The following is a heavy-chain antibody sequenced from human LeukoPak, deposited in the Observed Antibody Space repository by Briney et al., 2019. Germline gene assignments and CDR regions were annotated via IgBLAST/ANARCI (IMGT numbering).Heavy chain of an antibody. Sequence: GALRLSCAASGFIFSRHWMHWVRQAPGEGLVCVARVKKDGTYRDYGDSVKGRFTISRDNAKNTLYLQMNSLRVEDTARYYCVRDDDVYGFGYWGQGTVVTVSS. J-gene: IGHJ4*02. CDR3: VRDDDVYGFGY. CDR1: GFIFSRHW. V-gene: IGHV3-74*01. CDR2: VKKDGTYR. D-gene: IGHD3-16*01.